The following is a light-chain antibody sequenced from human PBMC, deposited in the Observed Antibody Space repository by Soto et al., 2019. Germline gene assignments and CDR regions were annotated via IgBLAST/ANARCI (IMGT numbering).Light chain of an antibody. CDR3: QQSYSTPWT. V-gene: IGKV1-39*01. Sequence: DIQMTQSPSSLSASVGDRVTITCRASQSISSYLNWYQQKPGKAPKLLIYAAASLQSRVPSRFSGSGSGTDFTLTISSLQPEDFATYYCQQSYSTPWTFGRGPKVEIK. CDR2: AAA. J-gene: IGKJ1*01. CDR1: QSISSY.